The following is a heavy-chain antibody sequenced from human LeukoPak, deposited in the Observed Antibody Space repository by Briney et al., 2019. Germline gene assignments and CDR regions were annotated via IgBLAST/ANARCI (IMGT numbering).Heavy chain of an antibody. CDR2: INWNGGKI. J-gene: IGHJ3*01. D-gene: IGHD3-10*01. CDR3: VRDLAPGIIWFGEAAFDF. CDR1: GFTFDDYG. V-gene: IGHV3-20*04. Sequence: GGSLRLSCAASGFTFDDYGMSWVRQAPGKGLEWVSGINWNGGKIGYSDSVKGRFTISRDDGKNSLYLQMNSLRVEDTALYYCVRDLAPGIIWFGEAAFDFWGQGTMVTVSS.